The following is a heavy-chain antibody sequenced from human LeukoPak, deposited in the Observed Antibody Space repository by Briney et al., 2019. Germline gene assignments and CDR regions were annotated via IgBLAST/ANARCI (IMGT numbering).Heavy chain of an antibody. D-gene: IGHD6-25*01. J-gene: IGHJ3*02. V-gene: IGHV1-24*01. CDR2: FDPEDGET. CDR1: GYTLTELS. Sequence: ASVKVSCKVSGYTLTELSMHWVRQAPGKGLEWMGGFDPEDGETIYAQKFQGRVTMTEDTSTDTAYMELSSLRSEDTAVYYCATAIVAGHAFDNWDQGTMVTVSS. CDR3: ATAIVAGHAFDN.